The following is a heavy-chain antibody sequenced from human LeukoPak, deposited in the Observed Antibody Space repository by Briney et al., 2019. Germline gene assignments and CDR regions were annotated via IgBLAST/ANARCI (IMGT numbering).Heavy chain of an antibody. CDR3: TTDRGPAFDY. Sequence: GGSLRLSCAASGFTFSSYDMTWVRQAPGKGLEWVGRIKSKADGKTTDYAAPVKGRFTISRDDSANTLYLQINSLKTEDTAVYYCTTDRGPAFDYWGQGTLVTVSS. J-gene: IGHJ4*02. D-gene: IGHD1-26*01. CDR1: GFTFSSYD. CDR2: IKSKADGKTT. V-gene: IGHV3-15*01.